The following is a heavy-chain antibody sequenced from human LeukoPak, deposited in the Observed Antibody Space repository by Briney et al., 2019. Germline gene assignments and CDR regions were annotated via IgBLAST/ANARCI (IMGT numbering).Heavy chain of an antibody. D-gene: IGHD3-16*01. V-gene: IGHV3-7*01. CDR2: INQDGSDK. Sequence: QAGGSLRLSCAASGLTFSGYDMHWVRQAPGKGLEWVANINQDGSDKFCVDSVEGRFTISRDNAKNSLYLQMDSLRAEDTAIYYCARPVFTNDFNGGYCDSWGQGTLVTVSS. CDR1: GLTFSGYD. CDR3: ARPVFTNDFNGGYCDS. J-gene: IGHJ4*02.